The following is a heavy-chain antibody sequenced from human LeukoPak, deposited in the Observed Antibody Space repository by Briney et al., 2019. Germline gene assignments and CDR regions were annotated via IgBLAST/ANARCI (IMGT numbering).Heavy chain of an antibody. CDR1: GGSFSGYY. Sequence: SETLSLTCAVYGGSFSGYYWSWIRQPPGKGLEWIGEINHSGSTNYNPSLKSRVTISVDTSENQFSLKLSSVTAADTAVYYCARGLNYYYYGMDVWGQGTTVTVSS. J-gene: IGHJ6*02. CDR3: ARGLNYYYYGMDV. V-gene: IGHV4-34*01. CDR2: INHSGST.